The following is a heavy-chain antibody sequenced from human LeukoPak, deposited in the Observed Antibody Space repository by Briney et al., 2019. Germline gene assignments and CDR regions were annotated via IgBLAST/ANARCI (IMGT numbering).Heavy chain of an antibody. V-gene: IGHV4-59*12. CDR3: ARVEASRYYYMDA. J-gene: IGHJ6*03. Sequence: SETLSLTCTVSGGSISSYYWSWIRQPPGKGLEWIGYIYYSGSTNYNPSLKSRVTISVDTSKNQFSLKLSSVTAADTAVYYCARVEASRYYYMDAWGKGTTVTVSS. CDR2: IYYSGST. D-gene: IGHD1-1*01. CDR1: GGSISSYY.